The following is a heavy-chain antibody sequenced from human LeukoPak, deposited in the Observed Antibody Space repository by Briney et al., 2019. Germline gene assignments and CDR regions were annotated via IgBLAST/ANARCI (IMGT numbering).Heavy chain of an antibody. D-gene: IGHD6-6*01. J-gene: IGHJ4*02. CDR1: GYTFTSYD. CDR3: ARQGSSSPTGDY. Sequence: ASVKVSCKASGYTFTSYDINWVRQATGQGLEWMGWMNPNSGNTGYAQKFQGRVTMTRNTSISTAYMELSSLRSEDTAVYYCARQGSSSPTGDYWGQGTPVTVYS. V-gene: IGHV1-8*01. CDR2: MNPNSGNT.